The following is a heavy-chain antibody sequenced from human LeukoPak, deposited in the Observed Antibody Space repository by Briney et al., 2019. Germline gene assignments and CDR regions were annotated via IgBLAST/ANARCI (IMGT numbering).Heavy chain of an antibody. CDR1: GFTVGNNY. V-gene: IGHV3-66*01. CDR2: IYSGGTT. D-gene: IGHD6-19*01. Sequence: GGSLRLSCAASGFTVGNNYMNWVRQAPGKGLEWVSLIYSGGTTYYADSVKGRFTISRDSSKNTLYLQMNSLRVEDTAVYYCARDSSGWYFSDAFDIWGQGTMVTVSS. J-gene: IGHJ3*02. CDR3: ARDSSGWYFSDAFDI.